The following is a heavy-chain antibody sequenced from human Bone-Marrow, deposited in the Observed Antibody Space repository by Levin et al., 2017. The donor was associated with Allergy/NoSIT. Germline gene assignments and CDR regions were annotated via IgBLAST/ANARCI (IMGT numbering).Heavy chain of an antibody. D-gene: IGHD3-16*02. J-gene: IGHJ6*03. CDR2: VYYTAST. Sequence: ESLKISCTVSGGSISSTSYYWGWIRQPPGKGLEWIGSVYYTASTDYNPSLRSRVTVSVDTSKNQFSLRLSSVTATDTAVYYCARHIAFYYYMDVWGKGTTVTVSS. CDR3: ARHIAFYYYMDV. CDR1: GGSISSTSYY. V-gene: IGHV4-39*01.